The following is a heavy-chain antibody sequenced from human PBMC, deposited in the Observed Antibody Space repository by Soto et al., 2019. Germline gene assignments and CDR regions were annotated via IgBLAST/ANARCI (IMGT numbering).Heavy chain of an antibody. V-gene: IGHV1-2*04. CDR3: ARGHSTHCSNRVCHLFYNHDMDV. D-gene: IGHD2-8*01. CDR1: GYSFTDYH. J-gene: IGHJ6*02. Sequence: ASVKVSCKASGYSFTDYHIHWVRQAPGQGLEWLGRINPKSGGTSTAQKFQGWVTMTRDRSISTVYMELTRLRSDDTAVYFCARGHSTHCSNRVCHLFYNHDMDVWGQGTTVTVSS. CDR2: INPKSGGT.